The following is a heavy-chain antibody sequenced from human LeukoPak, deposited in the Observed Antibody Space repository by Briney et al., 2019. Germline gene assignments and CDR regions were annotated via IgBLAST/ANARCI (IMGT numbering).Heavy chain of an antibody. CDR3: AGYSYTRGFDP. Sequence: GGSLRLSCAASGFTFSSYALSWVRQAPGKGLEWVSTVSGDGGSTYYADSVRGRFTISRDNSKNTLYLQMNSLRAEDTAVYYCAGYSYTRGFDPWGQGTLVTVSS. V-gene: IGHV3-23*01. CDR1: GFTFSSYA. J-gene: IGHJ5*02. CDR2: VSGDGGST. D-gene: IGHD3-16*02.